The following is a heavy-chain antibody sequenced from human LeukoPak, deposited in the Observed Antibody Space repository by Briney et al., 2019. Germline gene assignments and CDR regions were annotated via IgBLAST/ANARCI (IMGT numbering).Heavy chain of an antibody. CDR3: AELGITMIGGV. CDR2: ISSSSSYI. V-gene: IGHV3-21*01. CDR1: GFTFSSYS. D-gene: IGHD3-10*02. Sequence: GGSLRLSCAASGFTFSSYSMNWVRQAPGKGLEWVSSISSSSSYIYYADSVKGRFTISGDNAKNSLYLQMNSLRAEDTAVYYCAELGITMIGGVWGKGTTVTISS. J-gene: IGHJ6*04.